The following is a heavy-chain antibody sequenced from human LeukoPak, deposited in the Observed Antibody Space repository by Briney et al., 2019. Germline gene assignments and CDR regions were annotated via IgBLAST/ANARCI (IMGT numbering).Heavy chain of an antibody. Sequence: PGGSLRLSCEASGFTFSRHAMNWVRQAPEKGLEWVSGINWKGGSTGYADSVKGRFTISRDNAKNSLYLQMNSLRAEDTALYYCARDLVVAGTGFGYWGQGTLVTVSS. J-gene: IGHJ4*02. V-gene: IGHV3-20*04. CDR2: INWKGGST. D-gene: IGHD6-19*01. CDR3: ARDLVVAGTGFGY. CDR1: GFTFSRHA.